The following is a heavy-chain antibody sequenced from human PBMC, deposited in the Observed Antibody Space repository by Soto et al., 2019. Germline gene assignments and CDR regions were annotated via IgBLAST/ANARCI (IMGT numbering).Heavy chain of an antibody. Sequence: GGSLRLSCAASGFTFSDHYMDWVRQAPGKGLEWVGRTRNKANSYTTEYAASVKGRFTISRTDSKNSMYLQMHSLTTADTAVYDCGRCSGSYCFDCWGQGTLVTVAS. CDR3: GRCSGSYCFDC. D-gene: IGHD1-26*01. V-gene: IGHV3-72*01. CDR2: TRNKANSYTT. J-gene: IGHJ4*02. CDR1: GFTFSDHY.